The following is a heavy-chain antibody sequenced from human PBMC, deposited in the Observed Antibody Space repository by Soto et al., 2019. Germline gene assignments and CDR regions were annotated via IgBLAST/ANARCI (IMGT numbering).Heavy chain of an antibody. J-gene: IGHJ4*02. CDR3: SRGFYANTSYPRFDF. Sequence: LRLSCTGSGFTFGDYAVSWFRQAPGKGLESVGFIRSKAYGETTDYAASVKGRFTISGDDSRTIAYLRMNSLKTEDTATYYCSRGFYANTSYPRFDFWGQGTLVTVSS. D-gene: IGHD2-21*01. CDR1: GFTFGDYA. CDR2: IRSKAYGETT. V-gene: IGHV3-49*03.